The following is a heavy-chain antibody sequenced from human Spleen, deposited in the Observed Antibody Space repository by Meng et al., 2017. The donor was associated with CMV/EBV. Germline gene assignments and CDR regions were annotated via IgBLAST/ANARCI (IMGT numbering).Heavy chain of an antibody. CDR3: ARGAVWFRDSTAFFDY. D-gene: IGHD3-10*01. CDR2: INPNGGST. CDR1: GYSVMNFH. V-gene: IGHV1-46*01. J-gene: IGHJ4*02. Sequence: GYSVMNFHMHWLRQAPGQRLEWIGLINPNGGSTGYTQKVQGRVIMTRVTSTNTVYMELSRLRSEDTAVYYCARGAVWFRDSTAFFDYWGQGSLVTVSS.